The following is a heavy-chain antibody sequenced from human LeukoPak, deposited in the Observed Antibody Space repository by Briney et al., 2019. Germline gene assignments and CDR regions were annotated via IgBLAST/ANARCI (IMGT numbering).Heavy chain of an antibody. J-gene: IGHJ3*02. Sequence: SETLSLTCTVSGGSISSSSYYWSWIRQPAGKGLEWIGRIYTSGNTIYNPSLKSRVTISVDTSKDQFSLKLSSVTAADTAVYYCARVRRGYDQDHDAFDIWGQGTMVTVSS. CDR1: GGSISSSSYY. CDR2: IYTSGNT. D-gene: IGHD5-12*01. CDR3: ARVRRGYDQDHDAFDI. V-gene: IGHV4-61*02.